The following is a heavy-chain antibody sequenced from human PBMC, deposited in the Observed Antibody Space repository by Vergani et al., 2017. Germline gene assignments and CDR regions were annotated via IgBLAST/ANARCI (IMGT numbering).Heavy chain of an antibody. V-gene: IGHV3-9*01. J-gene: IGHJ5*02. CDR1: GFTFDDYA. CDR3: ARDSFSWYVGGWFDP. Sequence: EVQLVESGGGLVQPGRSLRLSCAASGFTFDDYAMHWVRQAPGKGLEWVSGINWNSDSIAYADSVKGRFTISRDNAKNSLYLQMNSLRAEDTALYYCARDSFSWYVGGWFDPWGQGTLVTVSS. D-gene: IGHD6-13*01. CDR2: INWNSDSI.